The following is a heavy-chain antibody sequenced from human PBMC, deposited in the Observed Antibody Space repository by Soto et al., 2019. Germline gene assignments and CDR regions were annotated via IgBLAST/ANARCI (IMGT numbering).Heavy chain of an antibody. CDR2: INAGNGNT. Sequence: QVQLVQSGAEEKKPGASVKVSCKASGYTFTSYAMHWVRQAPGQRLEWMGWINAGNGNTKYSQKFQGRVTISRDTSASTAYMELSSLRSEDTAVYYCAREGYSYEGMDVWGQGTTVTVSS. CDR3: AREGYSYEGMDV. V-gene: IGHV1-3*05. J-gene: IGHJ6*02. CDR1: GYTFTSYA. D-gene: IGHD5-18*01.